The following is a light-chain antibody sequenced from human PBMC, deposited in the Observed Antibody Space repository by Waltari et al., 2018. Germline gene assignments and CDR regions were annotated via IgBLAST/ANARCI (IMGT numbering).Light chain of an antibody. V-gene: IGKV1-9*01. Sequence: DIQLTQSPSFLSASVGDRVTITVRASQGISSYFAWYQQKPVKPPKLLIYAASTLQSGVPSRFSGSGSGTEFTLTISSLQPEDFATYYCQQLNYYPITFGQGTRLEIK. CDR3: QQLNYYPIT. CDR1: QGISSY. J-gene: IGKJ5*01. CDR2: AAS.